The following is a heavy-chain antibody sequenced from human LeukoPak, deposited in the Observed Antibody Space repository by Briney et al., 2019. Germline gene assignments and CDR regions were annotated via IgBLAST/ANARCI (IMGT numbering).Heavy chain of an antibody. CDR2: IYYSGST. V-gene: IGHV4-39*01. J-gene: IGHJ5*02. Sequence: SETLSLTCTVSGGSISSSSSYWGWIRQPPGKGLEWIGSIYYSGSTYYNPSLKSRLTISVDTSKNQFSLKLSSVTAADTAVYYCARRYSSSPNWFDPWGQGTLVTVSS. CDR1: GGSISSSSSY. CDR3: ARRYSSSPNWFDP. D-gene: IGHD4-11*01.